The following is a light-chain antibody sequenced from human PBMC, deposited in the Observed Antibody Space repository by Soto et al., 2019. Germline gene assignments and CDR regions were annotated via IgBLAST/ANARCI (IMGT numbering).Light chain of an antibody. J-gene: IGLJ3*02. CDR2: GNT. V-gene: IGLV1-40*01. CDR3: QSYDSSLSGSV. Sequence: VLTQPPSVSGAPGQRVTISCTGSSSNIGAGYDVHWYQQLPGTAPKLLVYGNTNRPSGVPDRFSGSKSGTSASLAITGLQAEDEADYYCQSYDSSLSGSVFGGGTKVTVL. CDR1: SSNIGAGYD.